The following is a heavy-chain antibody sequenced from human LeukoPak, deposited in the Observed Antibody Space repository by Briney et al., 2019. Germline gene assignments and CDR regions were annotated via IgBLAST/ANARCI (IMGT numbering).Heavy chain of an antibody. D-gene: IGHD1-1*01. Sequence: GGSLRLSCAASGFTFKNYGMNWVRQAPGKGLEWVSSISSGSSYIDYADSLQGRFTISRDNAKNSVYLQMNSLRAEDTAVYYFARSKGGAQREYGMDVWGQGTTVTVSS. CDR1: GFTFKNYG. CDR3: ARSKGGAQREYGMDV. J-gene: IGHJ6*02. V-gene: IGHV3-21*06. CDR2: ISSGSSYI.